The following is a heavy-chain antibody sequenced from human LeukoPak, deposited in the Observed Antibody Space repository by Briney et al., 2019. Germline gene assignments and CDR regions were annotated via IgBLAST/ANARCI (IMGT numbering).Heavy chain of an antibody. V-gene: IGHV3-23*01. CDR1: GFTFSSYA. CDR3: AKAIGHYDFWSGYYGTDFDY. CDR2: ISGSGGST. J-gene: IGHJ4*02. D-gene: IGHD3-3*01. Sequence: GGSLRLSCAASGFTFSSYAMSWVRQAPGKGLEWVSAISGSGGSTYYADSVKGRFTISRDNSKNTLYLQMNSLRAEDTAVYYCAKAIGHYDFWSGYYGTDFDYWGQGTLVTVSS.